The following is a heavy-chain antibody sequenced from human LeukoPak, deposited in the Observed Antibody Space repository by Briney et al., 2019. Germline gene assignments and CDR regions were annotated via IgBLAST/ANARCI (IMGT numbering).Heavy chain of an antibody. CDR2: IYYSGST. J-gene: IGHJ4*02. V-gene: IGHV4-39*01. Sequence: SETLSLTCTVSGGSISSSRYYWGWIRQPPGKGLEWIGSIYYSGSTYYNLSLKSRVTISVDTSKNQFSLKLRSVTAADTAVFYCARTCGYSGYDGFDYWGQGTLVTVAS. CDR1: GGSISSSRYY. CDR3: ARTCGYSGYDGFDY. D-gene: IGHD5-12*01.